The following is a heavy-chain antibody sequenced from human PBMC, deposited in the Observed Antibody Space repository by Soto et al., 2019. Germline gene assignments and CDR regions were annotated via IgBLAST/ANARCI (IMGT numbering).Heavy chain of an antibody. J-gene: IGHJ5*02. CDR1: GGSISEKY. D-gene: IGHD6-13*01. CDR3: VASLAASGLNSLDP. Sequence: QLQLQESGPGLVKASETLSLTCIVSGGSISEKYWNWVRQPPGKGLEWIGLIFANGPTAYTPSLNPRFTMSVDPSKNQFSLRLTSMTAADTAVYYFVASLAASGLNSLDPWGRGTLVTVSS. CDR2: IFANGPT. V-gene: IGHV4-4*07.